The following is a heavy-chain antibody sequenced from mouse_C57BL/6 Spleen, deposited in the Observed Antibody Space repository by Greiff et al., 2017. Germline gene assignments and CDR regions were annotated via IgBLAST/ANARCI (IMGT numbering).Heavy chain of an antibody. CDR1: GYAFSSYW. CDR3: ARCDYSYYLDY. Sequence: QVQLQQSGAELVKPGASVKISCKASGYAFSSYWMNWVKQRPGKGLEWIGQIYPGDGDTNYNGKFKGKATLTADKSSSTAYMQLSSLTSEDSAVYFCARCDYSYYLDYWGQGTTRTVSS. D-gene: IGHD2-4*01. V-gene: IGHV1-80*01. CDR2: IYPGDGDT. J-gene: IGHJ2*01.